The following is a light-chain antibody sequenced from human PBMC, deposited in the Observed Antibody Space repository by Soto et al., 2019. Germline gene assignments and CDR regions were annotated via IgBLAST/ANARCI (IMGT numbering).Light chain of an antibody. Sequence: QPVLTQPASESGSPGQSITISCTGTSSDVGGYNYVSWYQQHPGKAPKLMIYEVSNRPSGVSNRFSGSKSGNTASLTISGLQAEDEADYYCSSYTTISTLEVFGGGTKRTVL. CDR3: SSYTTISTLEV. J-gene: IGLJ3*02. CDR2: EVS. V-gene: IGLV2-14*01. CDR1: SSDVGGYNY.